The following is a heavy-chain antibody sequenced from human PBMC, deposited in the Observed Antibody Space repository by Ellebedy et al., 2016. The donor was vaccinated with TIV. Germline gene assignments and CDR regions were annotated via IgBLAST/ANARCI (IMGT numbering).Heavy chain of an antibody. CDR1: GGSISSPSYY. CDR2: IYYSGST. J-gene: IGHJ4*02. Sequence: MPSETLSFTCTVSGGSISSPSYYWGWIRQPPGKGLEWIGSIYYSGSTYYYPSLKSRVTMSIDTSKNQFSLKLSPVTAADTAVYYCARHHTVERGAIDYWGQGTLVTVSS. D-gene: IGHD1-1*01. CDR3: ARHHTVERGAIDY. V-gene: IGHV4-39*01.